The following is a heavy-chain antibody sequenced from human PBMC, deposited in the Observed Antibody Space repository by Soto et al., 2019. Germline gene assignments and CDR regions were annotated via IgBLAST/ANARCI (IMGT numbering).Heavy chain of an antibody. D-gene: IGHD2-15*01. V-gene: IGHV3-74*01. CDR1: GFTFSSYW. CDR2: INSDGSST. J-gene: IGHJ6*02. CDR3: ARDHAVVAATPGYYYYYGMDV. Sequence: EVQLVESGGGLVQPGGSLRLSCAASGFTFSSYWMHWVRQAPGKGLVWVSRINSDGSSTSYADSVKGRFTISRDNAKNTLYLQMNSLGAEDTAVYYCARDHAVVAATPGYYYYYGMDVWGQGTTVTVSS.